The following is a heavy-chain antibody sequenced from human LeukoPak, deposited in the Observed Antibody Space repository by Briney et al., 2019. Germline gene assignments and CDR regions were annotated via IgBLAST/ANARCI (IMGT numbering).Heavy chain of an antibody. CDR2: INPDGSQK. J-gene: IGHJ4*02. V-gene: IGHV3-7*01. CDR1: GFTFSVNW. D-gene: IGHD5-24*01. Sequence: PGGSLRLSCEASGFTFSVNWMSWFRQPPGKGLEWVASINPDGSQKLYVDSVKGRFTISRDNTKSSLYLQMNSLGAEDTAMYYCAKLRGTATTYDSWGRGTRVTVSS. CDR3: AKLRGTATTYDS.